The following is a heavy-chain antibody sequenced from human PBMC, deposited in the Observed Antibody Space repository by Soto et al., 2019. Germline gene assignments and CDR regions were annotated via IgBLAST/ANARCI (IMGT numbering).Heavy chain of an antibody. Sequence: GGSLRLSCEAFGFTFSNHAMNWVRQTPGKGLEWVSAIGGINGHTYSEESVKGRFTISRDNSKNTPYQQMSSLRVEDSAVYYCARDQCNITNCPIERGAFDRWGRGTLVTVSS. CDR3: ARDQCNITNCPIERGAFDR. J-gene: IGHJ4*02. D-gene: IGHD2-2*01. CDR2: IGGINGHT. V-gene: IGHV3-23*01. CDR1: GFTFSNHA.